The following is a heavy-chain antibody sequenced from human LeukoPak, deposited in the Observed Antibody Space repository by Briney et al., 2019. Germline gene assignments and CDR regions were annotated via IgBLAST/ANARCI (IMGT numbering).Heavy chain of an antibody. Sequence: GGSLRLSCAASGFTFSSSAMSWVRQAPGKGLEWVAVISYDGSNKYYADSVKGRFTVSRDNSKNTLYLQMNSLRAEDTAVYYCARSGVGPFDYWGQGTLVTVSS. J-gene: IGHJ4*02. V-gene: IGHV3-30*04. D-gene: IGHD1-26*01. CDR2: ISYDGSNK. CDR1: GFTFSSSA. CDR3: ARSGVGPFDY.